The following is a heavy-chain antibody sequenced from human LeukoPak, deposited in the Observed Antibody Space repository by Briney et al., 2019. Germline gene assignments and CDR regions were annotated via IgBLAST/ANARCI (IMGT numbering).Heavy chain of an antibody. D-gene: IGHD3-16*01. J-gene: IGHJ4*02. Sequence: GGSLRLSCAASGFTFSSHAMHWVRQAPGKGLEWVAVISYDGSNKYYTDSVKGRFTISRDNSKNTLYLQMNSLRAEDTAVYYCARVGRGTPDYWGQGTLVTVSS. CDR1: GFTFSSHA. CDR2: ISYDGSNK. CDR3: ARVGRGTPDY. V-gene: IGHV3-30-3*01.